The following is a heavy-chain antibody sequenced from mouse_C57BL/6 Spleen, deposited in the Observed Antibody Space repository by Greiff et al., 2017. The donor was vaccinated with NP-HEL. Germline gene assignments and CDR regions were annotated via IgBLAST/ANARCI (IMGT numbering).Heavy chain of an antibody. Sequence: QVQLQQSGAELARPGASVKMSCKASGYTFTSYTMHWVKQRPGQGLEWIGYINPSSGYTKYNQKFKDKATLTADKSSSTAYMQLSSLTSEDSAVYYCARGDPYYGSSYYAMDYWGQGTSVTVSS. CDR1: GYTFTSYT. J-gene: IGHJ4*01. V-gene: IGHV1-4*01. CDR3: ARGDPYYGSSYYAMDY. CDR2: INPSSGYT. D-gene: IGHD1-1*01.